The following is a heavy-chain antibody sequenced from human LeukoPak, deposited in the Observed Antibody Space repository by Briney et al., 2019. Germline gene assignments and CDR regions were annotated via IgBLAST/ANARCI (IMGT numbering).Heavy chain of an antibody. V-gene: IGHV1-46*01. J-gene: IGHJ3*02. CDR2: INPSGGST. D-gene: IGHD2-2*01. CDR1: GYTFTDNY. CDR3: ARDVVGNIVVVPAAPGVAFDI. Sequence: ASVKVSCKASGYTFTDNYMHWVRQAPGQGLEWMGIINPSGGSTSYAQKFQGRVTMTRDTSTSTVYMELSSLRSEDTAVYYCARDVVGNIVVVPAAPGVAFDIWGQGTMVTVSS.